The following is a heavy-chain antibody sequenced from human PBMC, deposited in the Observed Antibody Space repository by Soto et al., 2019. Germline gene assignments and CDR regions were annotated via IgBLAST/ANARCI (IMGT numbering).Heavy chain of an antibody. CDR1: GVTFSSYA. Sequence: SVKVSCKASGVTFSSYAISWVRQAPGQGLEWMGGIIPIFGTANYAQKFQGRVTITADESTSTAYMELSSLRSEDTAVYYCAPSGYYDSSGLYWFDPWGQGTLVTVFS. V-gene: IGHV1-69*13. D-gene: IGHD3-22*01. CDR3: APSGYYDSSGLYWFDP. J-gene: IGHJ5*02. CDR2: IIPIFGTA.